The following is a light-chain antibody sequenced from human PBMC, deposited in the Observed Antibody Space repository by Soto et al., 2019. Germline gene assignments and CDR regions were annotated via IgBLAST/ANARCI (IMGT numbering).Light chain of an antibody. V-gene: IGKV3-20*01. Sequence: ETVLTQSPGTLSLSPGERATLSCRASQNVGRNYVVWYQQKPGQAPRFLIYGASSRATGIPARFSGIGSGTDFTLTISRLEPEDFAVYYCQQYASSPLTFGGGTKVNIK. CDR3: QQYASSPLT. CDR2: GAS. CDR1: QNVGRNY. J-gene: IGKJ4*01.